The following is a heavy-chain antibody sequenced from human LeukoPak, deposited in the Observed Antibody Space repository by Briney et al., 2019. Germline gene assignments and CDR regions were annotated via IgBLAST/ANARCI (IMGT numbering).Heavy chain of an antibody. CDR2: ISSSSTI. V-gene: IGHV3-48*02. D-gene: IGHD2/OR15-2a*01. Sequence: PGGSLRLSCAASGFAFSSYSMNWVRQAPGKGLEWVSSISSSSTIYYADSVKGRFTISRDNAKNSLYLQMNSLRDEDTAVYYCARGFLFDYWGQGTLVTVSS. CDR3: ARGFLFDY. CDR1: GFAFSSYS. J-gene: IGHJ4*02.